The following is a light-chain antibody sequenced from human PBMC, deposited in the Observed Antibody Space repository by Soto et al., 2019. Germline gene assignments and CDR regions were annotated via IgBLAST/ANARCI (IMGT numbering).Light chain of an antibody. Sequence: QSVLTQPPSVFGAPGQRVTISCTGSSSNIGAGYDVHWYQHLPGTAPQLLIYGNIKRPSGVPDRFSGSRSGTSASLAISGLQAEDEADYYCQSYDRSLSGKVFGTGTKLTVL. J-gene: IGLJ1*01. V-gene: IGLV1-40*01. CDR3: QSYDRSLSGKV. CDR1: SSNIGAGYD. CDR2: GNI.